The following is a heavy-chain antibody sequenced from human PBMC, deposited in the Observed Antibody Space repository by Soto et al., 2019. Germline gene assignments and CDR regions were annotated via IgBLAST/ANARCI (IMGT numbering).Heavy chain of an antibody. CDR3: ARRSSSGRHRYYFDY. CDR1: GGSISSSNW. D-gene: IGHD3-10*01. CDR2: IYHSGST. V-gene: IGHV4-4*02. J-gene: IGHJ4*02. Sequence: SETLSLTCAVSGGSISSSNWWSWVRQLPGKGLEWIGEIYHSGSTNYNPSLKSRVTISVDKSKNQFSLKLSSVTAADTAVYYWARRSSSGRHRYYFDYWGQGTLVTVSS.